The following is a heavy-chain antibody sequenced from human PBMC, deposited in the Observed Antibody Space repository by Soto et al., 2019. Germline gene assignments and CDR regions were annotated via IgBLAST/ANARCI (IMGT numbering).Heavy chain of an antibody. Sequence: QVQIQQWGAGLLKPAETLSLTCAVYGGSFSDYYWSWIRQPPGKGLEWIGEINHSGITNYSPSLKRRVPASVDTSKNQFSLKLTSVTAADTALYYCARFPFDSNDWTTPRYFDIWGQGTLVTVSS. D-gene: IGHD3-22*01. CDR3: ARFPFDSNDWTTPRYFDI. V-gene: IGHV4-34*01. CDR1: GGSFSDYY. J-gene: IGHJ4*02. CDR2: INHSGIT.